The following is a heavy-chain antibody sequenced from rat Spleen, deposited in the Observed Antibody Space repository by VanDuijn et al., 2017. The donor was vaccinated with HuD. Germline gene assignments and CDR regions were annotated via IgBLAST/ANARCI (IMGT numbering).Heavy chain of an antibody. J-gene: IGHJ2*01. CDR2: FSYDGSST. D-gene: IGHD1-1*01. CDR1: GFTFSNYD. CDR3: TTAITTVVYFDY. V-gene: IGHV5-20*01. Sequence: EVQLVESGGGLVQPGRSMKLSCAASGFTFSNYDMAGVRQAPTTGLERVASFSYDGSSTYYRDSVKGRFTISRDNAKSTLYLQMDSLRSEETATYYCTTAITTVVYFDYWGQGVMVTVSS.